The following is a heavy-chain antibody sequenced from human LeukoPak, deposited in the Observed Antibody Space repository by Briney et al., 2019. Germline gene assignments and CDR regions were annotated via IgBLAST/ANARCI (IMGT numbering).Heavy chain of an antibody. Sequence: GESLKISCKGSGYSFPTYWIGWARQMPGKGLEWMGIIYPADSDTRYSPSFQGQVTISADKSISTAYLQWSSLKVSDTAIYYCARHRLDCSGGSCYSSAFDIWGQGTMVTVSS. D-gene: IGHD2-15*01. CDR3: ARHRLDCSGGSCYSSAFDI. CDR1: GYSFPTYW. CDR2: IYPADSDT. J-gene: IGHJ3*02. V-gene: IGHV5-51*01.